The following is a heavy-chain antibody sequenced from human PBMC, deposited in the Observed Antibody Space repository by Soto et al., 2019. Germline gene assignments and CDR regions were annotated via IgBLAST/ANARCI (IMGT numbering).Heavy chain of an antibody. CDR1: GFTFSSYA. V-gene: IGHV3-23*01. D-gene: IGHD4-17*01. Sequence: EVQLLESGGGLVQPGGSLRLSCAASGFTFSSYAMSWVRQAPGKGLEWVSAISGSGGSTYYADSVKGRFTISRDNSKNTLYLQMNSLRADDTAVYYCAKASGGDYVVDYWGQGTLVTVSS. CDR3: AKASGGDYVVDY. J-gene: IGHJ4*02. CDR2: ISGSGGST.